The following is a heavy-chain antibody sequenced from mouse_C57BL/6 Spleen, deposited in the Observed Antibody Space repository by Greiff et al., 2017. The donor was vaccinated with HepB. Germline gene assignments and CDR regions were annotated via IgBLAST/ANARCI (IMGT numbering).Heavy chain of an antibody. Sequence: EVHLQQSGPGMVKPSQSLSLTCTVTGYSITSGYDWHWIRHFPGNKLEWMGYISYSGSTNYNPSLKSRISITHDTSKNHFFLKLNSVTTEDTATYYCASSGTADYFDYWGQGTTLTVSS. D-gene: IGHD4-1*01. J-gene: IGHJ2*01. V-gene: IGHV3-1*01. CDR2: ISYSGST. CDR3: ASSGTADYFDY. CDR1: GYSITSGYD.